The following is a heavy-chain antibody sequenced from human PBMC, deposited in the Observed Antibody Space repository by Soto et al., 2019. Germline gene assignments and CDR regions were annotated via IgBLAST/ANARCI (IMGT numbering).Heavy chain of an antibody. J-gene: IGHJ4*02. Sequence: ASVKVSCKASGYTFTSYGISWVRQAPGQGLEWMGWISAYNGNTNYAQKLQGRVTMTTDTSTSTAYMELRSVRSDDTAVYYCARDPPGRGDYALGYFDYWGQGTLVTVSS. CDR2: ISAYNGNT. CDR1: GYTFTSYG. CDR3: ARDPPGRGDYALGYFDY. V-gene: IGHV1-18*04. D-gene: IGHD4-17*01.